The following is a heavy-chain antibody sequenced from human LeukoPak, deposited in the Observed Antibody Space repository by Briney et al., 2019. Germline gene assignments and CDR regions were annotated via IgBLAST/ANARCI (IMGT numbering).Heavy chain of an antibody. V-gene: IGHV4-39*01. CDR2: IYYSGST. J-gene: IGHJ4*02. CDR3: ASSYYYDSSGYSIDY. Sequence: SETLSLTCTVSGGSISSSSCYWGWIRQPPRTGLEWIGSIYYSGSTYYNPSLKSRVTISVDTSKNQFSLKLSSVTAADTAVYYCASSYYYDSSGYSIDYWGQGTLVTVSS. D-gene: IGHD3-22*01. CDR1: GGSISSSSCY.